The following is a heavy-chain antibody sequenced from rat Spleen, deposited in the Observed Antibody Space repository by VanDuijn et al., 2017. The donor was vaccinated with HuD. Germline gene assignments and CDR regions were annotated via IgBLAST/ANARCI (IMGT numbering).Heavy chain of an antibody. CDR1: GFTFSNYG. D-gene: IGHD1-11*01. J-gene: IGHJ4*01. V-gene: IGHV5-19*01. Sequence: EVQLVESGGGLVQPGRSLKLSCAASGFTFSNYGMHWIRQAPTKGLEWVAYISTGGGSTYYRDSVKGRFTISRDNAKNTLYLQMDSLRSEDTATYYCARHYGGYSEYVMDAWGQGVSVTVSS. CDR3: ARHYGGYSEYVMDA. CDR2: ISTGGGST.